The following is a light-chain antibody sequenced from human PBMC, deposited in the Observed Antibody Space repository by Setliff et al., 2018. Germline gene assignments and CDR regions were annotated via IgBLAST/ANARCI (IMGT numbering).Light chain of an antibody. CDR3: SSYTVGSTLSV. J-gene: IGLJ1*01. V-gene: IGLV2-14*03. CDR1: SSDVGGYDY. CDR2: DVT. Sequence: QSVPTQPASVSGSPGQSITFSCTGSSSDVGGYDYVSWYQQHPGKAPKLLIYDVTNRPSGVSNRFSGSKSGNTASLTISGLQAEDEAEYFCSSYTVGSTLSVFGTGTKVTVL.